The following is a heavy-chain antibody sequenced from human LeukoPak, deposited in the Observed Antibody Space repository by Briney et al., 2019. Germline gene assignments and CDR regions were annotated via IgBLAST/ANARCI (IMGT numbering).Heavy chain of an antibody. CDR1: GFTFSSYA. CDR3: AKLDGSSWLYYFDY. V-gene: IGHV3-23*01. D-gene: IGHD6-13*01. Sequence: PGGSLRLSCAASGFTFSSYAMSWVRQAPGKGLEWVSIISGSGDSTYYADSVKGRFTISRDNSKNTLYLQMNGLRAEDTAVYYCAKLDGSSWLYYFDYWGQGTLVTVSS. CDR2: ISGSGDST. J-gene: IGHJ4*02.